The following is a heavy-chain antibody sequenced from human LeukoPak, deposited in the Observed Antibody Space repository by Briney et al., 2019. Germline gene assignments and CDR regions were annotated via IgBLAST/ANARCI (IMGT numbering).Heavy chain of an antibody. Sequence: SETLSLTCTVSGGSISSYYWSWIRQPPGKGLEWIGYIYYSGNTNYNPSLKSRLTISVDTAKNQFSLKMTSVTAADTAVYCCARHTYTVYGSYYFDNWGQGTLVTVSS. CDR3: ARHTYTVYGSYYFDN. V-gene: IGHV4-59*08. CDR1: GGSISSYY. J-gene: IGHJ4*02. D-gene: IGHD3-16*01. CDR2: IYYSGNT.